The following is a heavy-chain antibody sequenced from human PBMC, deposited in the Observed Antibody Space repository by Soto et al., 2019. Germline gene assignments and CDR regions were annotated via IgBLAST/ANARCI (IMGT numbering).Heavy chain of an antibody. CDR3: ARERSMGPTVR. Sequence: QVQLQESGPGLVKPSQTLSLTCTVSGGSISSGGNYWSWIRQNPRKGLEWIGYIYYSGSTYYNPSLKSRVTISVDTSKNQFSLNLSSVTAAYTAVYYCARERSMGPTVRWGQGTLVTVSS. CDR2: IYYSGST. J-gene: IGHJ4*02. CDR1: GGSISSGGNY. D-gene: IGHD1-26*01. V-gene: IGHV4-31*03.